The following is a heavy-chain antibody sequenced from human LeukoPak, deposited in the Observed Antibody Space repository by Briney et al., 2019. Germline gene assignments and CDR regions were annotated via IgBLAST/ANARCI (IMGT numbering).Heavy chain of an antibody. Sequence: GRSLRLSCAASGFTFSSYAMHWVRQAPGKGLEWVAVISYDGSNKYYADSVKGRFTISRDSSKNTLYLQMNSLRAEDTAVYYCARDQYDFWSGYLYYYYYGMDVWGQGTTVTVSS. V-gene: IGHV3-30-3*01. CDR2: ISYDGSNK. D-gene: IGHD3-3*01. CDR1: GFTFSSYA. J-gene: IGHJ6*02. CDR3: ARDQYDFWSGYLYYYYYGMDV.